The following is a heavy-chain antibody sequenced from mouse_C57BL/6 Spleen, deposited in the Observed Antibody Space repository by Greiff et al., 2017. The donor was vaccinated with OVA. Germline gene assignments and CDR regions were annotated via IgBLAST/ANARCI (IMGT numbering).Heavy chain of an antibody. V-gene: IGHV14-2*01. Sequence: EVQGVESGAELVKPGASVKLSCTASGFNIKDYYMHWVKQRTEQGLEWIGRIDPEDGETKYAPKFQGKATITADTASNTAYLQLSSLTSEDTAVYYCARDSNWDYFDYWGQGTTLTVSS. CDR1: GFNIKDYY. J-gene: IGHJ2*01. CDR2: IDPEDGET. D-gene: IGHD2-5*01. CDR3: ARDSNWDYFDY.